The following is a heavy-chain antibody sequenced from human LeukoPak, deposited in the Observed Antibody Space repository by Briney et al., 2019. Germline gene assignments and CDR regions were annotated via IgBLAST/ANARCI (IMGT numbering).Heavy chain of an antibody. CDR2: IRYDGSNK. CDR1: GFTFSSYG. V-gene: IGHV3-30*02. Sequence: QTGGSLRLSCAASGFTFSSYGMHWVRQAPGKGLEWVAFIRYDGSNKYYADSVKGRFTISRDNSKNTLYLQMNSLRAEDTAVYYCAKDWFIIAAAGTMPDYWGQGTLVTVSS. D-gene: IGHD6-13*01. CDR3: AKDWFIIAAAGTMPDY. J-gene: IGHJ4*02.